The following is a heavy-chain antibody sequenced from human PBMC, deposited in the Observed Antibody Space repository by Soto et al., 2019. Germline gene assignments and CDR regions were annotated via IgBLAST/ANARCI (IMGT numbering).Heavy chain of an antibody. D-gene: IGHD3-10*01. V-gene: IGHV1-2*02. CDR1: GYTFTGYY. J-gene: IGHJ6*02. Sequence: QVQLVQSGAEVKKPGASVKVSCKASGYTFTGYYMHWVRQAPGQGLEWMGWINPNSGGTNYAQKFQGRVTMTRDTSISTAYMEMSRLRCDDTAVYYCARVWGGRITMFRGGRDGMDVWGQGTTVTVSS. CDR2: INPNSGGT. CDR3: ARVWGGRITMFRGGRDGMDV.